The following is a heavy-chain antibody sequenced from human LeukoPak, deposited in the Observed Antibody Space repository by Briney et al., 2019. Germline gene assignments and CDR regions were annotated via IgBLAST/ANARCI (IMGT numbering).Heavy chain of an antibody. CDR3: ARHTIAFYFDY. J-gene: IGHJ4*02. Sequence: SETLSLTCTVSGGSISSYYWSWIRQPPGKGLEWIGYIYYSGSTNYNPSLKSRVTISVDTSKNQFSLKLSSVTAADTAVYYCARHTIAFYFDYWGQGTLVTVS. CDR2: IYYSGST. V-gene: IGHV4-59*08. CDR1: GGSISSYY. D-gene: IGHD3-9*01.